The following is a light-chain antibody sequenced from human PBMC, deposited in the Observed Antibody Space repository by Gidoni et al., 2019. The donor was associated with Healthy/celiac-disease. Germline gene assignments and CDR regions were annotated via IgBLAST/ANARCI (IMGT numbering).Light chain of an antibody. CDR3: QQSYSTPCT. CDR1: QSISRY. CDR2: AAS. J-gene: IGKJ1*01. Sequence: DIQMTQSPSSLSASVGDSVTITCRASQSISRYLNWYQQKPGKAPKLLIYAASSLQSGVPSMFSGIGSGTDFTLTISILQPEDFSTYFFQQSYSTPCTFGQGTQVEIK. V-gene: IGKV1-39*01.